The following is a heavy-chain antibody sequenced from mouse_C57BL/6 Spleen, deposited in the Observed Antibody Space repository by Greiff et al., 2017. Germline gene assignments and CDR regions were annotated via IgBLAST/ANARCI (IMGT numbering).Heavy chain of an antibody. V-gene: IGHV1-62-2*01. CDR2: FYPGSGSI. D-gene: IGHD1-1*01. CDR3: ARHEANYYGSSYAYYYAMDY. J-gene: IGHJ4*01. CDR1: GYTFTEYT. Sequence: QVQLQQSGAELVKPGASVKLSCKASGYTFTEYTIHWVKQRSGQGLEWIGWFYPGSGSIKYKEKFKDKATLTADKSSSTVYMELSRLTSEDSAVYFCARHEANYYGSSYAYYYAMDYWGQGTSVTVSS.